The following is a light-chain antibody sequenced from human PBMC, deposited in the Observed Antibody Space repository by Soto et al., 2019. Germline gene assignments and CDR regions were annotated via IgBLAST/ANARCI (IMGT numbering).Light chain of an antibody. CDR3: QKYNSAPLT. CDR2: GAS. Sequence: SASVGDRVTITCRASQGIRNYLAWYQQKPGKPPRLLLYGASTLQSGVTSRFSGSGSGTDFTLTISSLQPEDVASYYCQKYNSAPLTFGGGTKVDI. J-gene: IGKJ4*01. V-gene: IGKV1-27*01. CDR1: QGIRNY.